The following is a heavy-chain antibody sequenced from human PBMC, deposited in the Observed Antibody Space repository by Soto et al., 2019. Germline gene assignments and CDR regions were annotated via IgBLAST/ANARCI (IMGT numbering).Heavy chain of an antibody. CDR2: ISAYNGNT. D-gene: IGHD5-18*01. J-gene: IGHJ4*02. CDR1: GYTFTSYG. V-gene: IGHV1-18*04. CDR3: ARDLDSSFDY. Sequence: GASVKVSCKASGYTFTSYGISWVRQAPGQGLEWMGWISAYNGNTNYAQKFQGRVTMTRDTSTSTVYMELSSLRSEDTAVYYCARDLDSSFDYWGQGTLVTVSS.